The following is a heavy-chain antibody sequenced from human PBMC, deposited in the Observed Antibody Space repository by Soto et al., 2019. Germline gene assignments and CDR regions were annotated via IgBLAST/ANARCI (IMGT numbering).Heavy chain of an antibody. D-gene: IGHD2-2*01. V-gene: IGHV3-48*01. CDR1: GFSFSTSN. J-gene: IGHJ4*02. CDR2: ITDSSDTT. CDR3: VRDKGSSSWHSFDY. Sequence: PGGSLRLSCAASGFSFSTSNMNWVRQAPGKGLEWVSYITDSSDTTRYADSVKGRFTISRDNAENSLYLQMNSLRAEDTAIYYCVRDKGSSSWHSFDYWGQGTLVTVSS.